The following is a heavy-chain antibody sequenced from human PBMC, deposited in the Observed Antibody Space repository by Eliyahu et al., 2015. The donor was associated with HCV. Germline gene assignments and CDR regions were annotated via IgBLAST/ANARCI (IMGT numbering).Heavy chain of an antibody. CDR2: ISSSSSTI. CDR1: GXPFXXYS. Sequence: EVQLVESGGGLVQPGGSLRLSXAASGXPFXXYSXNWVRQAPGKGLGWVSYISSSSSTIYYADSVXGRFTISRDNAKNSLYLQMNSLRDEDTAVYYCARGGQLWSPYYYGMDVWGQGTTVTVSS. V-gene: IGHV3-48*02. CDR3: ARGGQLWSPYYYGMDV. J-gene: IGHJ6*02. D-gene: IGHD5-18*01.